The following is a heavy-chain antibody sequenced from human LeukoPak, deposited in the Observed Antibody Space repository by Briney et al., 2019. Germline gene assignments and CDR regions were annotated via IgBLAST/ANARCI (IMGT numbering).Heavy chain of an antibody. CDR1: GGSISSYY. D-gene: IGHD3-22*01. Sequence: SKTLSLTCTVSGGSISSYYWSWIRQPPGKGLEWIGYIYYSGSTNYNPSLKSRVTISVDTSKNQFSLKLSSVTAADTAVYYCARADVDLPKYYYDSSGYAFDIWGQGTMVTVSS. V-gene: IGHV4-59*01. J-gene: IGHJ3*02. CDR3: ARADVDLPKYYYDSSGYAFDI. CDR2: IYYSGST.